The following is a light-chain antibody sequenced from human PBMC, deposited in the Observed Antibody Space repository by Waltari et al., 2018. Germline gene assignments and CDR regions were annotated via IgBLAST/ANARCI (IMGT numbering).Light chain of an antibody. CDR1: SSNIGNNY. J-gene: IGLJ1*01. Sequence: QSVLTQPPSVSAAPGQKVTMSCSGSSSNIGNNYVSWYQQLPGTAPKVLIYENNKGPSGIPDRFSGSKSGTSATLGITGLQTGDEADYYCGTWDSSLSAYVFGTGTRVTVL. V-gene: IGLV1-51*02. CDR3: GTWDSSLSAYV. CDR2: ENN.